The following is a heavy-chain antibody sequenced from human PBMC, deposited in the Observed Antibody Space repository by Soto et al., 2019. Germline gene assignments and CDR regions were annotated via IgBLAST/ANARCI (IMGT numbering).Heavy chain of an antibody. V-gene: IGHV3-7*01. J-gene: IGHJ5*02. D-gene: IGHD4-4*01. CDR1: GFTFSDSC. CDR2: IKPDESEK. CDR3: VRGGSNYAS. Sequence: GGSLRLSCRASGFTFSDSCMTWVRQAPGKGLEWVARIKPDESEKKYADSVKGRFSISRDNAKNSMYLQMDSLRGEDTAVYYCVRGGSNYASWGQGTLVTVSS.